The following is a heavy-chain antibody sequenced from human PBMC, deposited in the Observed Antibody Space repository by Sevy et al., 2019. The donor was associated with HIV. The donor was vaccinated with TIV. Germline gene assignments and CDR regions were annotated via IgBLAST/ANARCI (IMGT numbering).Heavy chain of an antibody. Sequence: ASVKVSCKVSGSSLTNLAMHWVRQAPGKGLEWMGSFDPEDGLRIYAQKFQGRVTMTEDTSTDTAYMELSSLKSEDTAAFYCGITKDYYESSGSPFDYWGQGTPVTVSS. V-gene: IGHV1-24*01. CDR1: GSSLTNLA. D-gene: IGHD3-22*01. J-gene: IGHJ4*02. CDR2: FDPEDGLR. CDR3: GITKDYYESSGSPFDY.